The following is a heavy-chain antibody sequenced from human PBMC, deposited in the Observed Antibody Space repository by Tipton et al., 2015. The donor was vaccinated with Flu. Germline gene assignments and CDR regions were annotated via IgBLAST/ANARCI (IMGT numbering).Heavy chain of an antibody. J-gene: IGHJ5*02. CDR2: INHSGST. V-gene: IGHV4-34*01. D-gene: IGHD5-18*01. Sequence: SCSVYGGSFSGYYWTWIRQPPGKGLEWIGEINHSGSTHYSSSLKSRVTMSVDSSKNQFSLHLSSVTAADTAVYYCARHGYSYGSGWFDPWGQGTLVTVSS. CDR3: ARHGYSYGSGWFDP. CDR1: GGSFSGYY.